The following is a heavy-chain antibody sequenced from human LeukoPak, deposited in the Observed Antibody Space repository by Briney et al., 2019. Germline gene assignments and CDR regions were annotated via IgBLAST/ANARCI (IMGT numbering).Heavy chain of an antibody. CDR1: GFTVSSNY. CDR2: IYSGGST. V-gene: IGHV3-53*01. CDR3: ARGVEYSSGWYYFDY. Sequence: GGSLRLSCAASGFTVSSNYMSWVRQAPGKGLEWVSVIYSGGSTYYADSVKGRFTISRDNYKNTLYLQMNSLRAEDTAVYYCARGVEYSSGWYYFDYWGQGTLVTVSS. J-gene: IGHJ4*02. D-gene: IGHD6-19*01.